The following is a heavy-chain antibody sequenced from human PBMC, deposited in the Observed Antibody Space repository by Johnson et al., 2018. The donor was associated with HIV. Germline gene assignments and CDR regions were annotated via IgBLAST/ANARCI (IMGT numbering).Heavy chain of an antibody. Sequence: QVQLVESGGGVVQPGRSLRLSCAAPGFTFSSYAMHWVRQAPGKGLEWVAVISYDGSNKYYAASVKGRFTISRDNSKNTLYLQMNSLRAEDTAVYYCARSPRAAEGAFDIWGQGTMVTVSS. V-gene: IGHV3-30*04. CDR2: ISYDGSNK. CDR1: GFTFSSYA. J-gene: IGHJ3*02. CDR3: ARSPRAAEGAFDI. D-gene: IGHD6-13*01.